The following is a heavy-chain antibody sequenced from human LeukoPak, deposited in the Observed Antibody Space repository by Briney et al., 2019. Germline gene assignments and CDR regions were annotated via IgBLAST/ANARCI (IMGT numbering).Heavy chain of an antibody. D-gene: IGHD5-18*01. Sequence: SVKVSCKDSGGTFSSYAISWVRQAPGQGLEWMGGIIPIFGTANYAQKFQGRVTITADESTSTAYMELSSLRSEDTAVYYCARGSEGMDHTYDFDYWGQGTLVTVSS. CDR1: GGTFSSYA. CDR2: IIPIFGTA. CDR3: ARGSEGMDHTYDFDY. V-gene: IGHV1-69*01. J-gene: IGHJ4*02.